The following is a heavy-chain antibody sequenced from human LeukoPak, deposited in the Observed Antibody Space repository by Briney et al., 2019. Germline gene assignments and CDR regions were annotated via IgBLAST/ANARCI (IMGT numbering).Heavy chain of an antibody. Sequence: ASVKVSCKASGGTFSSYAISWVRQAPGQGLEWMGGIIPIFGTANYAQKFQGRVTITADGSTSTAYMELSSLRSEDTAVYYCARSVGRELVALNWFDPWGQGTLVTVSS. CDR1: GGTFSSYA. D-gene: IGHD2-8*02. J-gene: IGHJ5*02. CDR2: IIPIFGTA. V-gene: IGHV1-69*13. CDR3: ARSVGRELVALNWFDP.